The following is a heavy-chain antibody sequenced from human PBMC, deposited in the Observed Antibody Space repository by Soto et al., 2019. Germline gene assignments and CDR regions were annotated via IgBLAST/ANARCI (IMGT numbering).Heavy chain of an antibody. CDR3: ARQSRGYYYYGMDV. Sequence: PSDTLSLSCTFSGCSISDYYWSWIRQPPGKGLEWIGYIYYSGTTNYSPSLKSRVTISVDTSKNQFSLELSSVTAADSAIYYCARQSRGYYYYGMDVWGQGTTVT. J-gene: IGHJ6*02. V-gene: IGHV4-59*08. D-gene: IGHD3-10*01. CDR1: GCSISDYY. CDR2: IYYSGTT.